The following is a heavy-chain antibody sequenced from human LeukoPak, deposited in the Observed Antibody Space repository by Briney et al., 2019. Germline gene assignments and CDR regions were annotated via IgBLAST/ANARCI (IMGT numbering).Heavy chain of an antibody. CDR3: ARGINKVRGVIIYFDY. J-gene: IGHJ4*02. V-gene: IGHV1-2*02. Sequence: ASVNVSCKASVYTFTGYYMHWMRQAPGQGLEWMGWINPNSGGTNYAQKFQGRVTMTRDTSISTDYMELSRLRSDDTAVYYCARGINKVRGVIIYFDYWGQGTLVTVSS. D-gene: IGHD3-10*01. CDR1: VYTFTGYY. CDR2: INPNSGGT.